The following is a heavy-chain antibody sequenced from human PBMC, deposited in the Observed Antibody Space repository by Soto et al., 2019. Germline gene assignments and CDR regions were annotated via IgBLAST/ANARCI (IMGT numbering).Heavy chain of an antibody. D-gene: IGHD2-2*01. V-gene: IGHV4-31*03. CDR2: IYYKGSA. Sequence: QVQLEESGPGLVKPLQTLSLTCTVSGGSISSDNYFWSWIRQLPGKGLEWIGYIYYKGSAYYNPSLQRRTTISVDTSRNQFSLMLTSVTAADTAVYYCARDVNVPVGPDAFDIWGQGTMVTVSS. CDR1: GGSISSDNYF. CDR3: ARDVNVPVGPDAFDI. J-gene: IGHJ3*02.